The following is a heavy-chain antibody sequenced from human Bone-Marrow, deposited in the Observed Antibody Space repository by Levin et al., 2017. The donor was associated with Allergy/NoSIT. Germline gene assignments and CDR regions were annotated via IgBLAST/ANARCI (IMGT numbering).Heavy chain of an antibody. Sequence: GGSLRLSCAASGFTFSAYGMHWVRQAPGKGLEWMASISYDGDDKYYADSVKGRFTVSRDNSKKTLHLQMNSLKPDDAAVYYCAKDIQTIVLIPAAPESWGQGTLVTVSS. CDR1: GFTFSAYG. D-gene: IGHD2-2*01. CDR2: ISYDGDDK. V-gene: IGHV3-30*18. CDR3: AKDIQTIVLIPAAPES. J-gene: IGHJ5*02.